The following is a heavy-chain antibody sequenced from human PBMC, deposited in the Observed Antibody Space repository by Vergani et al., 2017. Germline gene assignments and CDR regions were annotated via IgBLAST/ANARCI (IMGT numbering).Heavy chain of an antibody. CDR1: GFTFSSYG. CDR2: ISSSGSTI. CDR3: ARNVNSGWYLRY. D-gene: IGHD6-19*01. V-gene: IGHV3-48*04. J-gene: IGHJ4*02. Sequence: VQLVESGGGLVQPGGSLRLSCAASGFTFSSYGMHWVRQAPGKGLEWVSYISSSGSTIYYADSVKGRFTISRDNAKNSLYLQMNSLRAEDTAVYYCARNVNSGWYLRYWGQGTLVTVSS.